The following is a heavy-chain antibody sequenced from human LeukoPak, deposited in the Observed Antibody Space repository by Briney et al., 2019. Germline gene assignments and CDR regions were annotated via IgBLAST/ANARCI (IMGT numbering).Heavy chain of an antibody. CDR1: GGSIRSSYYY. D-gene: IGHD2-15*01. Sequence: PSETLSLTCTVSGGSIRSSYYYWGWIRQPPGKGLEWIGSIYDSGSTYYNPSLKSRVTISVDTSKNQFSLKLSSVTAADTAVYYCARGPGGEEDCSGGSCYLPDNSRYFDLWGRGTLFTVSS. CDR2: IYDSGST. CDR3: ARGPGGEEDCSGGSCYLPDNSRYFDL. V-gene: IGHV4-39*07. J-gene: IGHJ2*01.